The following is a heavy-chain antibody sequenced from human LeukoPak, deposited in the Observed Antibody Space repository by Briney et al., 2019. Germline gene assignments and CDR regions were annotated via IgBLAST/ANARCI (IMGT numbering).Heavy chain of an antibody. Sequence: SETLSLTCTVSGGSISSYYWSWIRQPPGKGLEWIGYIYYGGSTNYNPSLKSRVTISVDTSKNQFSLKLSSVTAADTAVYYCARAPLRDSSGYYYFYFDYWGQGTLVTVSS. V-gene: IGHV4-59*01. CDR2: IYYGGST. CDR1: GGSISSYY. D-gene: IGHD3-22*01. CDR3: ARAPLRDSSGYYYFYFDY. J-gene: IGHJ4*01.